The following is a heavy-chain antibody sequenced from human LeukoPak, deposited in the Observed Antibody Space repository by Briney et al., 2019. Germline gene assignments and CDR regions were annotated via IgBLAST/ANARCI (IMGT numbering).Heavy chain of an antibody. CDR1: AFTFSSYW. J-gene: IGHJ4*02. CDR2: IKQDGSEK. V-gene: IGHV3-7*03. D-gene: IGHD2-15*01. CDR3: ARDEGYCSGGTCYSTY. Sequence: GGSLRLSCVASAFTFSSYWMTWVRQAPGKGLEWVASIKQDGSEKYYVDSVKGRFIISRDNAKNSLYLQMNSLRAEDTAVYYCARDEGYCSGGTCYSTYWGQGTLVTVSS.